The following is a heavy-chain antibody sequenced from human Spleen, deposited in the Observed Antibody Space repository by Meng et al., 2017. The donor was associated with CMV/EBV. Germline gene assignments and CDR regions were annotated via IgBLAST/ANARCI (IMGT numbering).Heavy chain of an antibody. Sequence: VEVVQSGAEVKTPGASEKVSCKASGYTFTGYYMHWGRQAPGQGLEWMGWINPNSGGTNYAQKFQGRVTMTRDTSISTAYMELSRLRSDDTAVYYCARTIEYSSSFGGDYWGQGTLVTVSS. CDR1: GYTFTGYY. V-gene: IGHV1-2*02. D-gene: IGHD6-6*01. CDR2: INPNSGGT. CDR3: ARTIEYSSSFGGDY. J-gene: IGHJ4*02.